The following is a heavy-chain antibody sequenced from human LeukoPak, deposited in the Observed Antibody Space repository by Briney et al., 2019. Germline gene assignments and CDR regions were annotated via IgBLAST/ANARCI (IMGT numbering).Heavy chain of an antibody. J-gene: IGHJ4*02. CDR2: IRYDGSNK. CDR1: GFTFSSHG. CDR3: AKAAGGKTFGEIIVSTHRPNIDY. V-gene: IGHV3-30*02. Sequence: GGSLRLSCAASGFTFSSHGMHWVRQAPGKGLEWVAFIRYDGSNKYYVDSVKGRFTISRDNSKNTLYLQMNNLRAEDTAVYYCAKAAGGKTFGEIIVSTHRPNIDYWGQGTLVTVSS. D-gene: IGHD3-16*02.